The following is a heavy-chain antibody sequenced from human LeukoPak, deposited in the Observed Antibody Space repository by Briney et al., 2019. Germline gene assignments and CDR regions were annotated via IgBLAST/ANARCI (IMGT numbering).Heavy chain of an antibody. Sequence: PSETLSLTCTVSGGSISSSSYYWGWIRQPPGKGLEWIGSIYYSGSTYYNPSLKSRVTISVDTSKNQLSLKLTSVTAADTAVYYCASSNTYYDILTGSSYFFDYWGQGTLVTVSS. CDR2: IYYSGST. J-gene: IGHJ4*02. CDR3: ASSNTYYDILTGSSYFFDY. D-gene: IGHD3-9*01. CDR1: GGSISSSSYY. V-gene: IGHV4-39*07.